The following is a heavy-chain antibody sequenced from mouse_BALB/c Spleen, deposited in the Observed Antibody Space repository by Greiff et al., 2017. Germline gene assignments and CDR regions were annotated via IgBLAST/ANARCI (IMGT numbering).Heavy chain of an antibody. CDR3: AREGDYGSSFFAY. Sequence: ESGPGLVKPSQSLSLTCTVTGYSITSDYAWNWIRQFPGNKLEWMGYISYSGSTSYNPSLKSRISITRDTSKNQFFLQLNSVTTEDTATYYCAREGDYGSSFFAYWGQGTLVTVSA. CDR1: GYSITSDYA. CDR2: ISYSGST. V-gene: IGHV3-2*02. J-gene: IGHJ3*01. D-gene: IGHD1-1*01.